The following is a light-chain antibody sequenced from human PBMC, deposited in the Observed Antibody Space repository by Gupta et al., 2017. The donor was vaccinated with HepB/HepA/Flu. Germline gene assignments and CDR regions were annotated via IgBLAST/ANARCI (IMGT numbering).Light chain of an antibody. CDR2: KVF. J-gene: IGKJ4*01. Sequence: VGLTQSPVSLPVTLGQPASLSGRSSQSLEYHDGSTYLHWFHQRPGQSPRRLIYKVFIRDSGVPDRFSGSGSGTNFTLKINRVEAEDVGIYYCMQGVSPRTFGGGTKVEIK. V-gene: IGKV2-30*01. CDR1: QSLEYHDGSTY. CDR3: MQGVSPRT.